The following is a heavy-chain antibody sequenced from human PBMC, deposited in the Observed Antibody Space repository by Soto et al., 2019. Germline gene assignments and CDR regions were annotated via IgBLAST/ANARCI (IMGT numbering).Heavy chain of an antibody. Sequence: SETLSLTCSVSGDSISTVDYFWAWIRQPPGQALEYIGYIYKSTTTYYNPSFESRVAISLDTSKSQFSLPVTSVTAADTAVYVCARGRYCLTGRCFPNWLESWGQGTLVTVS. CDR2: IYKSTTT. CDR1: GDSISTVDYF. D-gene: IGHD2-15*01. CDR3: ARGRYCLTGRCFPNWLES. J-gene: IGHJ5*01. V-gene: IGHV4-30-4*01.